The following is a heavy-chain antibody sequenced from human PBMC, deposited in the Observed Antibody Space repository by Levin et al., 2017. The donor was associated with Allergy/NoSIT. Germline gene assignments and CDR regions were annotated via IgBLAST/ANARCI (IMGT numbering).Heavy chain of an antibody. CDR3: ARSRGYSYGYLS. CDR1: GFTFSSYA. J-gene: IGHJ4*02. D-gene: IGHD5-18*01. V-gene: IGHV3-30*04. CDR2: ISYDGSNK. Sequence: GGSLRLSCAASGFTFSSYAMHWVRQAPGKGLEWVAVISYDGSNKYYADSVKGRFTISRDNSKNTLYLQMNSLRAEDTAVYYCARSRGYSYGYLSWGQGTLVTVSS.